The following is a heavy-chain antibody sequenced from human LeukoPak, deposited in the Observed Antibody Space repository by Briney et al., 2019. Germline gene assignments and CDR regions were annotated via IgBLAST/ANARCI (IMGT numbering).Heavy chain of an antibody. Sequence: GGSLRLSCAASGFTLSSYAMSWVRQAPGKGLEWVSLTSGNAGSTYYADSVKGRFTISRDITKNTLYLQMNSLRADDAAVYYCATENWAKYDLWSGYSDHWGQGTLVTVSS. CDR3: ATENWAKYDLWSGYSDH. CDR1: GFTLSSYA. D-gene: IGHD3-3*01. V-gene: IGHV3-23*01. CDR2: TSGNAGST. J-gene: IGHJ4*02.